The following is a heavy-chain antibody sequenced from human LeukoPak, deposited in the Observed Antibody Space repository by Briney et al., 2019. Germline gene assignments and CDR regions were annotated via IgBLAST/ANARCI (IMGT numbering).Heavy chain of an antibody. D-gene: IGHD3-10*01. J-gene: IGHJ4*02. Sequence: PGRSLGLSCAASGFSLGSHVMHWVRQAPGKGLEWVAVIWYDGSNKYYADSVKGRFTISRDNSKNTLYLQMNSLRAEDTAVYYCARDLLLMVRGVNPLDYWGQGTLVTVSS. V-gene: IGHV3-33*08. CDR2: IWYDGSNK. CDR1: GFSLGSHV. CDR3: ARDLLLMVRGVNPLDY.